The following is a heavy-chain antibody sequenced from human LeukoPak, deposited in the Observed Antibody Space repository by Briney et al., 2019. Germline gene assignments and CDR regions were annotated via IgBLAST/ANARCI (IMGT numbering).Heavy chain of an antibody. CDR1: GFTFSSYS. CDR2: ISSSGTYI. Sequence: GGSLRLSCAASGFTFSSYSVNWVRQAPGKGLEWVSSISSSGTYIYYADLVKGRFTISRDNAKNSLYLQMNSLRAEDTAVYYCAREGTFTISPSWGRGTLVTVSS. D-gene: IGHD3-3*01. V-gene: IGHV3-21*01. CDR3: AREGTFTISPS. J-gene: IGHJ5*02.